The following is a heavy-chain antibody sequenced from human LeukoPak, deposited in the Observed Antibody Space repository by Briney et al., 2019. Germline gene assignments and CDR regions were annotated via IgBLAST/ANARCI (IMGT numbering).Heavy chain of an antibody. D-gene: IGHD3-3*01. Sequence: ASVKVSCKASGGTFSSYAISWVRQAPGQGLEWMGRIIPILGIANYAQKFQGRVTITADRSTSTAYMELSSLRSEDTAVYYCARDREGYYDPLYYMDVWGKGTTVTVSS. CDR3: ARDREGYYDPLYYMDV. CDR2: IIPILGIA. CDR1: GGTFSSYA. V-gene: IGHV1-69*04. J-gene: IGHJ6*03.